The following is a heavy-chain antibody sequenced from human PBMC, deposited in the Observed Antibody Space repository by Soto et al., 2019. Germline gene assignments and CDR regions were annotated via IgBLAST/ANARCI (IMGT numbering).Heavy chain of an antibody. CDR1: GFSFSTYG. J-gene: IGHJ4*02. CDR3: ARERRSYFFDY. V-gene: IGHV3-48*02. Sequence: GSLRLSCAASGFSFSTYGMNWVRQAPGKGLEWISYISSTSDTIFFADSVKGRFAISRDNAKNSLYLQMNRLSDEDTAVYYCARERRSYFFDYWGQGTLVTVSS. CDR2: ISSTSDTI.